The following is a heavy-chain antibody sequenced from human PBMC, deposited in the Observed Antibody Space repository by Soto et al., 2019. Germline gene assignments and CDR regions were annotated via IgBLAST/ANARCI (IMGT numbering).Heavy chain of an antibody. CDR2: IRSKANSYAT. CDR1: GFTFSGSA. CDR3: TRLSVTNHHTYYFDY. Sequence: GGSLRLSCAASGFTFSGSAMHWVRQASGKGLEWVGRIRSKANSYATAYAASVKGRFTISRDDSKNTAYLQMNSLKTEDTAVYYCTRLSVTNHHTYYFDYWGQGTLVTVSS. D-gene: IGHD4-17*01. V-gene: IGHV3-73*01. J-gene: IGHJ4*02.